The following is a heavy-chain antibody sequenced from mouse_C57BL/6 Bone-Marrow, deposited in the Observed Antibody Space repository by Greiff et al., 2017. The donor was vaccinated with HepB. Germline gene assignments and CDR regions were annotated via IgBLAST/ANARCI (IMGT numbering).Heavy chain of an antibody. CDR2: IDPEDGET. CDR1: GFNIKDYY. V-gene: IGHV14-2*01. D-gene: IGHD1-1*01. J-gene: IGHJ4*01. Sequence: EVKVVESGAELVKPGASVKLSCTASGFNIKDYYMHWVKQRTEQGLEWIGRIDPEDGETKYAPKFQGKATITADTSSNTAYLQLSSLTSEDTAVYYCARFLITTVVEAAMDYWGQGTSVTVSS. CDR3: ARFLITTVVEAAMDY.